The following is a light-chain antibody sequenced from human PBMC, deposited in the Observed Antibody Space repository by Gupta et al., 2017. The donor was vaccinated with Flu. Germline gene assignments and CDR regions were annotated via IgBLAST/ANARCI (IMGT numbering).Light chain of an antibody. Sequence: EIVMTQSPTTLSVFPGEGVSLSCRASQSVVSSLAWYQQRPGQAPRLLISGASTRATGIPARFSGSGSGTEFSLIISSLQPEDFAVYYCQQDIHCPITFGRGTKVDIK. J-gene: IGKJ4*01. V-gene: IGKV3-15*01. CDR3: QQDIHCPIT. CDR1: QSVVSS. CDR2: GAS.